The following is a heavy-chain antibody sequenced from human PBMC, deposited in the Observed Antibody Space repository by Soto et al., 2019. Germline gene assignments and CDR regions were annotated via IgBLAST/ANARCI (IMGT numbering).Heavy chain of an antibody. D-gene: IGHD1-7*01. CDR2: IYTSVST. CDR1: GGSISSYY. V-gene: IGHV4-4*07. CDR3: ARAPITGTTFWYCEY. Sequence: PSETLSLTCTVSGGSISSYYWSWIRQRAGKGLEWIRRIYTSVSTNYNPSLKSRVTMSVYTSKKQFSLKLSSVTAADTAVYYCARAPITGTTFWYCEYWGKGTLVSVSA. J-gene: IGHJ4*02.